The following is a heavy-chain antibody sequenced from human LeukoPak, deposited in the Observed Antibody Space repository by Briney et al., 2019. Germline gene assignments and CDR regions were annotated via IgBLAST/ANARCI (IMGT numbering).Heavy chain of an antibody. CDR1: GYTFTGYY. CDR2: INPNSGGT. J-gene: IGHJ5*02. CDR3: ARDCDLLWFGGNWFDP. Sequence: VASVKVSCKASGYTFTGYYMHWVRQAPGQGLEWMGWINPNSGGTNYAQKFQGRVTMTRDTSISTAYMELSRLRSDDTAVYYCARDCDLLWFGGNWFDPWGQGTLVTVSS. D-gene: IGHD3-10*01. V-gene: IGHV1-2*02.